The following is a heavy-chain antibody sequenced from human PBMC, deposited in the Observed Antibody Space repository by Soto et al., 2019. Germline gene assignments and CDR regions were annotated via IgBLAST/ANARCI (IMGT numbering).Heavy chain of an antibody. V-gene: IGHV4-61*01. Sequence: SETLSLTCTVSAGSLSSDSYYWSWIRQPPGKGLEWIGYIFHSESTNYNPSLKSRVIMSVDTSKNQFSLKLSSVTAADTAVYYCARDYYDSSGRPTIDYWGQGTLVTVSS. CDR1: AGSLSSDSYY. CDR3: ARDYYDSSGRPTIDY. CDR2: IFHSEST. J-gene: IGHJ4*02. D-gene: IGHD3-22*01.